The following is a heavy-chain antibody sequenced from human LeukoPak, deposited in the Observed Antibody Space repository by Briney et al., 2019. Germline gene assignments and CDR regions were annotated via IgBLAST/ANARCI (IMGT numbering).Heavy chain of an antibody. CDR2: ISAYNGDT. D-gene: IGHD2-2*01. Sequence: ASVKVSCKASGHTFTNYGISWVRQAPGQGLEWMGWISAYNGDTSYAQKLQGRVTMTTDTSTSTAYMELGSLGSDDTAVYYCARVGEYCTGISCLDYWSQGTLVTVSS. CDR1: GHTFTNYG. V-gene: IGHV1-18*01. CDR3: ARVGEYCTGISCLDY. J-gene: IGHJ4*02.